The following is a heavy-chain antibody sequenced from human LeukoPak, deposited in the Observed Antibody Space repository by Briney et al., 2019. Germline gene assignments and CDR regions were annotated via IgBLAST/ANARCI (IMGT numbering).Heavy chain of an antibody. Sequence: GGSLRLSCGASGFTFSDYSMNWVRQAPGKGLEWISYVGISSGNTKYAASVKGRFTISGDGAKNSVFLQMNNLRVEDTAVYYCARDHRYAFDNWGQGTLVTVSS. CDR3: ARDHRYAFDN. D-gene: IGHD5-12*01. CDR2: VGISSGNT. J-gene: IGHJ4*02. CDR1: GFTFSDYS. V-gene: IGHV3-48*04.